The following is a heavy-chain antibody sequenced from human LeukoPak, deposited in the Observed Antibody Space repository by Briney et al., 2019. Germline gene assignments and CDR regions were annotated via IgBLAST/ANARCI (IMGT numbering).Heavy chain of an antibody. CDR3: ARESLKNEYCRSTSCYTGFDY. J-gene: IGHJ4*02. V-gene: IGHV4-4*07. CDR2: IYTSGST. Sequence: SETLSLTCTVSGGSISSYYWSWSRQPAGKGLECIWRIYTSGSTNYNPSLKSRVTMSVDTSKNPFSLKLSSVPAPDTAVYYCARESLKNEYCRSTSCYTGFDYWGQGTLVTVSS. CDR1: GGSISSYY. D-gene: IGHD2-2*02.